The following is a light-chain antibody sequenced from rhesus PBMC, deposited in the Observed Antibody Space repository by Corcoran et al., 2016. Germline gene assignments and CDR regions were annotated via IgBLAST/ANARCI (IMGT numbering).Light chain of an antibody. Sequence: IQMTQSPSALSASVGDRVTISCRASQNIYGNLAWYQQKPGKAPNFLLYVASSLQTGIPSRFSGIRSGTDFTLTISSLQPEDSATYYCQHYYDNPRTFGQGTKVEI. J-gene: IGKJ1*01. CDR2: VAS. CDR3: QHYYDNPRT. V-gene: IGKV1S12*01. CDR1: QNIYGN.